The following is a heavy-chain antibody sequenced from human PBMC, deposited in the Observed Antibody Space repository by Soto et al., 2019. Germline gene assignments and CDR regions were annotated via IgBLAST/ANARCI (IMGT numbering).Heavy chain of an antibody. CDR1: GYTFTTYA. CDR3: ARLSFGFDA. Sequence: QVHLVQSGAEAKKPGASVKLSCKASGYTFTTYAMHWVRQAPGQRLEWMGWVNVGNGNTKYSHQFQNRVAITRDKAASTVYMELSSLRSEDTAVYYCARLSFGFDAWGQGTLVTVSS. D-gene: IGHD3-10*01. V-gene: IGHV1-3*01. CDR2: VNVGNGNT. J-gene: IGHJ5*02.